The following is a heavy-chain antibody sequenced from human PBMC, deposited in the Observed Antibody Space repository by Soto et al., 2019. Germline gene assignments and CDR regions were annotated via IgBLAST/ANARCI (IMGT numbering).Heavy chain of an antibody. CDR3: ASVREGYYYAMDV. CDR2: IYHSGST. V-gene: IGHV4-4*02. J-gene: IGHJ6*02. CDR1: GGSISSSNW. D-gene: IGHD3-10*02. Sequence: QVQLQESGPGLVKPSGTLSLTCAVSGGSISSSNWWSWVRQPPGKGLEWIGEIYHSGSTNYNPSLKSRVTISVDKSKNQFSQNLSSVTAADTAVYYCASVREGYYYAMDVWGQGTTVTVSS.